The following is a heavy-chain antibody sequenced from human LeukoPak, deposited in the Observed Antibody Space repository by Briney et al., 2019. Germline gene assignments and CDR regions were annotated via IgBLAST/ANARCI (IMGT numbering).Heavy chain of an antibody. J-gene: IGHJ1*01. Sequence: ASVKVSCKASGYTFNSYDINWVRQATGQGLEWMGWMNPNSGNTGYAQKFQGRLNMTRNTSISTAYMELSSLRSEDTAVYYCARRVGSGWPVQHWGQGTLVTVSS. CDR1: GYTFNSYD. V-gene: IGHV1-8*01. D-gene: IGHD6-19*01. CDR2: MNPNSGNT. CDR3: ARRVGSGWPVQH.